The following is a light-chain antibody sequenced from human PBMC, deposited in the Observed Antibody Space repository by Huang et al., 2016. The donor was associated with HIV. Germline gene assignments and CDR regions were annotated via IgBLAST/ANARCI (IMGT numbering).Light chain of an antibody. V-gene: IGKV3-15*01. CDR2: GAS. CDR1: QSVSSN. CDR3: QQYNNWPLT. Sequence: EIVMTQSPATLSVSPGERATLSCRASQSVSSNLAWYQQKPGQAPRLLIYGASTRATRIPARFSGSGSGTGFTLTISSLQSEDFAVYYCQQYNNWPLTFGGGTKVEIK. J-gene: IGKJ4*01.